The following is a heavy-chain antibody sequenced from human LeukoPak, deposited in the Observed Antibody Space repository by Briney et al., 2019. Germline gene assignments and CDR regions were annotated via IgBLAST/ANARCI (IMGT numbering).Heavy chain of an antibody. V-gene: IGHV3-33*01. Sequence: GTSLRLSCAASGFPFSSYGMHWVRQAPGKGLEWVARLVYDARSDYANSVKGRFSISRDDSKNTLFPDMSNLRVEDTALYYCARDLSEAFDFWGQGVLVTVSS. CDR3: ARDLSEAFDF. D-gene: IGHD6-19*01. CDR2: LVYDARS. CDR1: GFPFSSYG. J-gene: IGHJ4*02.